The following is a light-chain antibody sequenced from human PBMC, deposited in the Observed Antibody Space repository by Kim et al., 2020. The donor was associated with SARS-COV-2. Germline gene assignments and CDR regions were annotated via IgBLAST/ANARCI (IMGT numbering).Light chain of an antibody. CDR1: SNDVGGYNY. J-gene: IGLJ1*01. Sequence: GQSITISCTGTSNDVGGYNYVSWYQQYPGKAPKLMIYDVSNRPSGVSNRFSGSKSGNTASLTISGLQAEDEAEYFCTSYTNSNTYVFGTGTKVTVL. CDR3: TSYTNSNTYV. V-gene: IGLV2-14*03. CDR2: DVS.